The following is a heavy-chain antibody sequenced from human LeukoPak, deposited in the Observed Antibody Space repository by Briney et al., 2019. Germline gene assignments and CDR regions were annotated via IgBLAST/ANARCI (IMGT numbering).Heavy chain of an antibody. Sequence: GGSLRLSCAASGFTFSSYGLHWVRQAPGKGLEWVAVISYDGSNEFYADSVKGRFTISRDNSKNTLYLQMNSLRAEDTAVYYCARETGSAVGSTDFDYWGQGTLVTVSS. V-gene: IGHV3-30*03. D-gene: IGHD4-17*01. CDR3: ARETGSAVGSTDFDY. J-gene: IGHJ4*02. CDR1: GFTFSSYG. CDR2: ISYDGSNE.